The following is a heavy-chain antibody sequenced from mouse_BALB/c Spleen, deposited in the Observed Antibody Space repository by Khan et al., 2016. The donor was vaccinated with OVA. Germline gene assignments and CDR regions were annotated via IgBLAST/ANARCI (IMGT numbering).Heavy chain of an antibody. V-gene: IGHV5-6*01. D-gene: IGHD1-1*01. CDR3: TRLAYYYDSEGFAY. J-gene: IGHJ3*01. CDR1: GFTFSTYG. Sequence: EVVLVESGGDLVKPGGSLKLSCAASGFTFSTYGMSWVRQTPDKRLEWVATVSTGGGYTYYPDSVTGRFTISRDNAKNTLYLQMSGLKSEDTAMFYCTRLAYYYDSEGFAYWGQGTLVTVSA. CDR2: VSTGGGYT.